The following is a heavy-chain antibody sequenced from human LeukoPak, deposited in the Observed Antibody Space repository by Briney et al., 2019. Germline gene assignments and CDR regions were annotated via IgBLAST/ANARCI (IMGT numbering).Heavy chain of an antibody. J-gene: IGHJ6*04. D-gene: IGHD2-2*01. CDR1: GYTFRNYD. CDR2: MNPSSGST. Sequence: ASVKVSCKASGYTFRNYDINWVRQATGQGLEWMGWMNPSSGSTAYAQKFQGRVTITRNTSISTAYMELSTLRFEDTAVYYCARGRSAMRMDVWGKGTTVTVSS. CDR3: ARGRSAMRMDV. V-gene: IGHV1-8*03.